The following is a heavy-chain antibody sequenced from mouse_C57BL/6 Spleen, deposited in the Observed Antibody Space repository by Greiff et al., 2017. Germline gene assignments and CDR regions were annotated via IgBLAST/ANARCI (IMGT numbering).Heavy chain of an antibody. D-gene: IGHD1-1*01. V-gene: IGHV1-7*01. CDR3: ARNYGSSYGYFDV. Sequence: VQLQQSGAELAKPGASVKLSCKASGYTFTSYWMHWVKQRPGQGLEWIGYINPSSGYTKYNQKFKDKATVTADKSSSTAYMQLSSLTYEDSAVYYCARNYGSSYGYFDVWGTGTTVTVSS. CDR2: INPSSGYT. J-gene: IGHJ1*03. CDR1: GYTFTSYW.